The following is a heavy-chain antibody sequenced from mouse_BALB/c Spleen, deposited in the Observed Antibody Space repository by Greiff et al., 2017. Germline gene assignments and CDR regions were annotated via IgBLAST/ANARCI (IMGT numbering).Heavy chain of an antibody. CDR2: IDPETGGT. V-gene: IGHV1-15*01. Sequence: VHLVESGAELVRPGASVTLSCKASGYTFTDYEMHWVKQTPVHGLEWIGAIDPETGGTAYNQKFKGKATLTADKSSSTAYMELRSLTSEDSAVYYCASNYYGSSGYYFDYWGQGTTLTVSS. J-gene: IGHJ2*01. CDR1: GYTFTDYE. CDR3: ASNYYGSSGYYFDY. D-gene: IGHD1-1*01.